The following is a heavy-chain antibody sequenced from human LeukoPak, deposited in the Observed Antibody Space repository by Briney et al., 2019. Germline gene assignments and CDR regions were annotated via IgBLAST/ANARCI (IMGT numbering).Heavy chain of an antibody. J-gene: IGHJ3*02. CDR3: XLXXXXHSXLRGAFDI. V-gene: IGHV3-9*01. CDR2: ISWNSGSI. CDR1: GFTFDDYP. Sequence: GRSLRLSCAASGFTFDDYPMHWVRQAPGKGLEWVSDISWNSGSIGYADTVKGRFTISRDNAKNSLYLQMNSLRAEDTALYYCXLXXXXHSXLRGAFDIWGQGTMVXVXS. D-gene: IGHD4-4*01.